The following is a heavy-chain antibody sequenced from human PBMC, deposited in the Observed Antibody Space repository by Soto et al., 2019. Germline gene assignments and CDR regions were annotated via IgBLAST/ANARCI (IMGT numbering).Heavy chain of an antibody. CDR1: GFTFSTYW. CDR2: INSDGIST. Sequence: EVQLMESGGGLVQPGGSLRLSCTASGFTFSTYWMHWVRQAPGKGLVWVAHINSDGISTIYADSVKGRFTISRDNAKNTLNLQMNSLRGEDTAVYFCARREYDSVTGYSLDYWGQGTLVTVSS. D-gene: IGHD3-9*01. J-gene: IGHJ4*02. CDR3: ARREYDSVTGYSLDY. V-gene: IGHV3-74*01.